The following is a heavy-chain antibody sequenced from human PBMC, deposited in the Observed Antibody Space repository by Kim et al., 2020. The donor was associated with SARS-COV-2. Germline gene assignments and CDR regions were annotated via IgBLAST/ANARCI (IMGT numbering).Heavy chain of an antibody. Sequence: AYTVKGRFTIASDHSKNTLYLQMSSLRVEDTAVYYCAKDYCTSTWWTPFDYWGQGTLVTVSS. CDR3: AKDYCTSTWWTPFDY. D-gene: IGHD6-13*01. V-gene: IGHV3-30*02. J-gene: IGHJ4*02.